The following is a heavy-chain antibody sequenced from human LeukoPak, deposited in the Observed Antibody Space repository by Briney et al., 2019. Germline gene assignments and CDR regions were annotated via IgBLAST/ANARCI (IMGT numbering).Heavy chain of an antibody. D-gene: IGHD6-25*01. J-gene: IGHJ4*02. Sequence: GGTLRLSCAASGFTFSSYGMSWVRQAPGKGLEWVSAISGSGGSTYYADSVKGRFTISRDNSKNTLYLQMNSLRAEDTAVYYCAKLTGPDRLIDYWGQGTLVTVSS. V-gene: IGHV3-23*01. CDR3: AKLTGPDRLIDY. CDR1: GFTFSSYG. CDR2: ISGSGGST.